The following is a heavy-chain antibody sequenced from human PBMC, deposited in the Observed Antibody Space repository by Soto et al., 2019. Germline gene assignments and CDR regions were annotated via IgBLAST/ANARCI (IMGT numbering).Heavy chain of an antibody. CDR1: GYTFTSYG. CDR2: ISAYNGNT. V-gene: IGHV1-18*01. J-gene: IGHJ6*02. D-gene: IGHD6-19*01. CDR3: AREREASSGWHYYGMDV. Sequence: GASVKVSCKASGYTFTSYGISWVRQAPGQGLEWMGWISAYNGNTNYAQKLQGRVTMTTDTSTSTAYMELRSLRSDDTAVYYCAREREASSGWHYYGMDVWGQGTTVTVSS.